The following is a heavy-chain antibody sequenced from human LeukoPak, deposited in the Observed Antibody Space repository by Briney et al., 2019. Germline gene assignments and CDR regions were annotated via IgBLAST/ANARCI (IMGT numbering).Heavy chain of an antibody. D-gene: IGHD6-19*01. Sequence: GGSLRLSCAAPGFMFHDYAIHWVRQAPGKGLEWVSLISGDGGSTFYADSVKGRFTISRDNSKNSLYLQMNSLRGDDTALYHCARESESSGWYDYWGEGTLVSVSS. CDR3: ARESESSGWYDY. J-gene: IGHJ4*02. V-gene: IGHV3-43*02. CDR1: GFMFHDYA. CDR2: ISGDGGST.